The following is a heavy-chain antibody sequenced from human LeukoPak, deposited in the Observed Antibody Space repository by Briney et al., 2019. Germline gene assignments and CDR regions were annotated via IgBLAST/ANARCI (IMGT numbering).Heavy chain of an antibody. CDR3: ARVKRQTGDQGGSYYYYYMDV. D-gene: IGHD7-27*01. CDR2: IYYSGST. CDR1: GGSISSGSSY. J-gene: IGHJ6*03. Sequence: SETLSLTCTVSGGSISSGSSYWGWIRQPPGKGLEWIGRIYYSGSTYYNPSLKSRVTISVDTSKNQFSLKLSSVTAADTAVYYCARVKRQTGDQGGSYYYYYMDVWGKGTTVTVSS. V-gene: IGHV4-39*01.